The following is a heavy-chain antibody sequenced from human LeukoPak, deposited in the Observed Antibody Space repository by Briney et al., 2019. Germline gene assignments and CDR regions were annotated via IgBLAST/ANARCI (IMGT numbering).Heavy chain of an antibody. CDR3: ARDPGIVVVPAAIGGFDP. J-gene: IGHJ5*02. CDR1: GFTFSSYG. CDR2: ISHDGGNK. V-gene: IGHV3-30*03. D-gene: IGHD2-2*01. Sequence: GGSLRLSCAASGFTFSSYGMHWVRQAPGKGLEWVAVISHDGGNKYYADSVKGRFTISRDNSKSTLYLQMNSLRAEDTAVFYCARDPGIVVVPAAIGGFDPWGQGTLVTVSS.